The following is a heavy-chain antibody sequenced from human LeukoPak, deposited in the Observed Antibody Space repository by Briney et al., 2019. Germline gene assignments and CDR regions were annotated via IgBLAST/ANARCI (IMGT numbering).Heavy chain of an antibody. CDR1: GFTFSGYG. CDR2: IRYDGGQK. V-gene: IGHV3-30*02. D-gene: IGHD6-13*01. CDR3: AAIAVAGLY. J-gene: IGHJ4*02. Sequence: GGSLRLSCAASGFTFSGYGMHWVRQAPGKGLEWVAYIRYDGGQKYYVGSVKGRFTISRDNSKNTMSLQMNSLTDEDTAVYYCAAIAVAGLYWGQGTLVTVSS.